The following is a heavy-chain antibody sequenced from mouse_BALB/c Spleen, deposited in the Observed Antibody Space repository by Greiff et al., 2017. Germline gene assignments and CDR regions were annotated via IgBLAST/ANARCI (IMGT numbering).Heavy chain of an antibody. V-gene: IGHV1S127*01. D-gene: IGHD2-3*01. CDR1: GYTFTSYW. CDR2: IDPSDSYT. CDR3: TRSDGYLYAMDD. Sequence: QVQLQQPGAELVKPGASVKMSCKASGYTFTSYWMHWVKQRPGQGLEWIGVIDPSDSYTSYNQKFKGKATLTVDTSSSTAYMQLSSLTSEDSAVYYCTRSDGYLYAMDDWGQGTSVTVSS. J-gene: IGHJ4*01.